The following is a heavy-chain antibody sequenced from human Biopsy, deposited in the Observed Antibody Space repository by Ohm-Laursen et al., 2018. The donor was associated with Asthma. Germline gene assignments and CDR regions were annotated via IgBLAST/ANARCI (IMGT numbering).Heavy chain of an antibody. CDR1: GGSITSRSYY. J-gene: IGHJ4*02. Sequence: SETLSLTCSVSGGSITSRSYYWGWIRRPPGKGMEWIGSMYHSGSPYYHPSLKSRATISVDTSKNQLSLKMSSVTAADTAVYFCVRHQYSSSWSTFDYWGQGALVTVSS. V-gene: IGHV4-39*01. D-gene: IGHD3-22*01. CDR3: VRHQYSSSWSTFDY. CDR2: MYHSGSP.